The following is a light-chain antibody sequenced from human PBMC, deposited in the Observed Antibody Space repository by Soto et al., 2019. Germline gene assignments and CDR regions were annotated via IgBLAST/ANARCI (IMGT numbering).Light chain of an antibody. V-gene: IGLV2-14*01. CDR1: SGDIGDYNY. CDR3: CSYTRSGTLI. J-gene: IGLJ1*01. CDR2: DVS. Sequence: QSVLTQPASVCGSPGQSITISCVGTSGDIGDYNYVSWYQQHPGKVPKVIIYDVSNRPSGVSYRFSGTKSGNTASLTVSGLQAEDEADYYCCSYTRSGTLIFGTGTKVTV.